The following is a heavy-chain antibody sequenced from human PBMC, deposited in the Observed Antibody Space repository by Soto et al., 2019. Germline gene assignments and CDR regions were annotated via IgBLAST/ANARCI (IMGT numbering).Heavy chain of an antibody. CDR2: ISYDGSNK. V-gene: IGHV3-30-3*01. CDR3: ARDKREQWLSTFEY. J-gene: IGHJ4*02. Sequence: QVQLVESGGGVVQPGRSLRLSCAASGFTFSSYAMHWVRQAPGKGLEWVVVISYDGSNKYYADSVKGRFTISRDNSKNTLYLQMNSLRAEDTDVYYCARDKREQWLSTFEYWGQVTLVTVSS. D-gene: IGHD6-19*01. CDR1: GFTFSSYA.